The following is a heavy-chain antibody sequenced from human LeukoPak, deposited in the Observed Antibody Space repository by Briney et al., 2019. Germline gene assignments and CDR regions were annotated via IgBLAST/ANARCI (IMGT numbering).Heavy chain of an antibody. V-gene: IGHV1-8*01. D-gene: IGHD5-18*01. CDR3: ASIGLYTAIFDY. CDR1: GYTFTSYD. J-gene: IGHJ4*02. CDR2: MNPNSGNT. Sequence: ASVKVSCKASGYTFTSYDINWVRQATGQGLEWMGWMNPNSGNTGYAQKFQGRVTMTRNTSISTAYMELSSLRSEDTAVYYCASIGLYTAIFDYWGQGTLVTVSS.